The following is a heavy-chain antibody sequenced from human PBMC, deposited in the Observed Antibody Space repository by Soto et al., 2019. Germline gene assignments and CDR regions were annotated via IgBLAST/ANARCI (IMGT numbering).Heavy chain of an antibody. J-gene: IGHJ4*02. CDR1: GFTFSSYA. Sequence: GGSLRLSCAASGFTFSSYAMHWVRQAPGKGLEWVAVISYDGSNKYYADSVKGRFTISRDNSKNTPYLQMNSLRAEDTAVYYCARETLGYYYDSSGYAFDYWGQGTLVTVSS. D-gene: IGHD3-22*01. CDR2: ISYDGSNK. CDR3: ARETLGYYYDSSGYAFDY. V-gene: IGHV3-30-3*01.